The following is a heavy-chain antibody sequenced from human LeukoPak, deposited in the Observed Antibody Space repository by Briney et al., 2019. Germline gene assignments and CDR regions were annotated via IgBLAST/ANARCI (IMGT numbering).Heavy chain of an antibody. J-gene: IGHJ6*02. CDR1: GFTFSSYG. D-gene: IGHD3-10*01. V-gene: IGHV3-30*18. CDR3: AKDRGGTMVRGVYYYYGMDD. CDR2: ISYDGSNK. Sequence: GGSLRLSCAASGFTFSSYGMHWVRQAPGKGLEWVAVISYDGSNKNYADSVKGRFTISRDNSKNTLYLQMNSLRPEDTAVYYCAKDRGGTMVRGVYYYYGMDDWGQGTTVTVSS.